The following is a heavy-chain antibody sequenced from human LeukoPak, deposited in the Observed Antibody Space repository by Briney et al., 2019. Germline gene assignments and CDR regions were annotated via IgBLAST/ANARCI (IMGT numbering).Heavy chain of an antibody. CDR3: ARGGYSSSWYNYYYYGMDV. CDR1: GYTFTNYG. CDR2: ISAYNGNT. J-gene: IGHJ6*02. D-gene: IGHD6-13*01. Sequence: ASVKVSCKASGYTFTNYGISWVRQAPGQGLEWMGWISAYNGNTNYAQNLQGRVTMTTDTSTSTAYMELRSLRSDDTAVYYCARGGYSSSWYNYYYYGMDVWGQGTTVTVSS. V-gene: IGHV1-18*01.